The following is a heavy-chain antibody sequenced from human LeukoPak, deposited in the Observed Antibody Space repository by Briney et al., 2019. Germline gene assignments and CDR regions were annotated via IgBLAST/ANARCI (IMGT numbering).Heavy chain of an antibody. V-gene: IGHV1-18*01. CDR3: ARVPDIVVVPAARYYYMDV. CDR1: GGTFKNYA. CDR2: ISAYNGNT. J-gene: IGHJ6*03. D-gene: IGHD2-2*01. Sequence: GSSVKVSCKASGGTFKNYAISWVRQAPGQGLEWMGWISAYNGNTNYAQKLQGRVTMTTDTSTSTAYMELRSLRSDDTAVYYCARVPDIVVVPAARYYYMDVWGKGTTVTVSS.